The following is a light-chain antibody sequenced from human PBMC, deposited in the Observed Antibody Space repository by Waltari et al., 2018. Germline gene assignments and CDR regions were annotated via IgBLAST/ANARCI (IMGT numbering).Light chain of an antibody. CDR1: QGISNS. J-gene: IGKJ1*01. CDR3: QQYYSTPRT. CDR2: AAS. V-gene: IGKV1-NL1*01. Sequence: DIQMTQSPSSLSASVGDRVTITCRASQGISNSLAWYQQKPGKAPKLLLYAASRLESGGPSRFSGSGSGTEYTLTISSLQPEDFATYYCQQYYSTPRTFGQGTKVEIK.